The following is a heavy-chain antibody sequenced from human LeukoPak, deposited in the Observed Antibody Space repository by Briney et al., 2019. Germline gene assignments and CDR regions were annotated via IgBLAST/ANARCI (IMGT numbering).Heavy chain of an antibody. Sequence: ASVKVSCKASGYTFTGYYMHWVRQAPGQGLEWMGWINPNSGGTNYAQKFQGRVTMTRDTSISTAYMELSRLRSDDTAVYYCVRGLGAAAAIIDYWGQGTLVTVSS. D-gene: IGHD6-13*01. CDR3: VRGLGAAAAIIDY. V-gene: IGHV1-2*02. J-gene: IGHJ4*02. CDR1: GYTFTGYY. CDR2: INPNSGGT.